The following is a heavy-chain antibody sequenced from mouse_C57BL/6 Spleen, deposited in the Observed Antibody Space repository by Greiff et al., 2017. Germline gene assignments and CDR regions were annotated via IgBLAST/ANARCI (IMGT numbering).Heavy chain of an antibody. V-gene: IGHV5-16*01. CDR2: INYDGSST. Sequence: EVKLVESEGGLVQPGSSMKLSCTASGFTFSDYYMAWVRQVPEKGLEWVANINYDGSSTYYLDSLKSRFIISRDNAKNILYLQMSSLKSEDTATYDCARERYGNPWYFYVWGTGTTVTVSS. J-gene: IGHJ1*03. CDR1: GFTFSDYY. CDR3: ARERYGNPWYFYV. D-gene: IGHD2-1*01.